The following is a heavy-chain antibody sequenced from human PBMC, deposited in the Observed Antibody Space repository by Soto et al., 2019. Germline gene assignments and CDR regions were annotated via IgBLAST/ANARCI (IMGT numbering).Heavy chain of an antibody. D-gene: IGHD3-22*01. Sequence: GESLKISCKGSGYSFTSYWISWVRQMPGKGLEWMGRIDPSDSYTNYSPSFQGHVTISADKSISTAYLQWSSLKASDTAMYYCASTTYYYDSSGYYARYYYYGMDVWGQGTTVTVSS. CDR3: ASTTYYYDSSGYYARYYYYGMDV. CDR1: GYSFTSYW. V-gene: IGHV5-10-1*01. J-gene: IGHJ6*02. CDR2: IDPSDSYT.